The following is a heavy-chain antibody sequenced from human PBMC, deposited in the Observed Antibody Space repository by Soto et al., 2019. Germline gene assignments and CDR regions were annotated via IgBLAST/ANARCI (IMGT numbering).Heavy chain of an antibody. V-gene: IGHV3-74*01. Sequence: EVQLVESGGGLVQPGGSLRLSCAASGFTFSSYWMHWVHQAPGKGLVWVSRINSDGSSTSYADSVKGRFTISRDNAKNTLYLQMNSLRAEDTAVYYCARDRGVLMVYAISAFDIWGQGTMVTVSS. J-gene: IGHJ3*02. D-gene: IGHD2-8*01. CDR1: GFTFSSYW. CDR3: ARDRGVLMVYAISAFDI. CDR2: INSDGSST.